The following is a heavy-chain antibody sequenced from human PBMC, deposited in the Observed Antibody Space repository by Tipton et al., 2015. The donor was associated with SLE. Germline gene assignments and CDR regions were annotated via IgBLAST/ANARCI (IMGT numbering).Heavy chain of an antibody. J-gene: IGHJ4*02. CDR2: ISSSSSTI. D-gene: IGHD3-22*01. V-gene: IGHV3-48*04. CDR3: ARGSSGYQHVDY. Sequence: SLRLSCAASGFTFSSYGMHWVRQAPGKGLEWVSYISSSSSTIYYADSVKGRFTISRDNAKNTVYLQMSGLGAEDTAVYYCARGSSGYQHVDYWGQGTLVTVSS. CDR1: GFTFSSYG.